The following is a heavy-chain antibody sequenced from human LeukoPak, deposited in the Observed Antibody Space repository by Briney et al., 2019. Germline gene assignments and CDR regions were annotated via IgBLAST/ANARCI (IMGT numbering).Heavy chain of an antibody. CDR3: ARGGTTIFGGIIYQDY. CDR2: INWNGRST. Sequence: GGSLRLSCAASGFTFDDYGMSWVRQAPGKGLEWVSGINWNGRSTGYADSVKGRFTISRDNAKNSLYLQMNSLRAEDTAFYYCARGGTTIFGGIIYQDYWGQGTLVTVSS. CDR1: GFTFDDYG. D-gene: IGHD3-3*01. J-gene: IGHJ4*02. V-gene: IGHV3-20*04.